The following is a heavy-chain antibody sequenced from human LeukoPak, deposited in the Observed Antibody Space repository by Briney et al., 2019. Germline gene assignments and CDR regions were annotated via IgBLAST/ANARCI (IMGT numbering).Heavy chain of an antibody. Sequence: SETLSLTCTVSGGSISSSSYYWGWIRQPPGKGLEWIGSIYYSGSTYYNPSPKSRVTISVDTSKNQFSLKLSSVTAADTAVYYCASNLTTNFYYMDVWGKGTTVNVSS. V-gene: IGHV4-39*07. CDR3: ASNLTTNFYYMDV. D-gene: IGHD1-14*01. CDR2: IYYSGST. CDR1: GGSISSSSYY. J-gene: IGHJ6*03.